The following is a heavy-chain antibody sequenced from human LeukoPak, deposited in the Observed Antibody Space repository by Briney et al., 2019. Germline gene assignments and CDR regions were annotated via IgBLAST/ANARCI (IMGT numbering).Heavy chain of an antibody. CDR1: GYSFTSYW. Sequence: PGESLKISCKGSGYSFTSYWIGWVRQMPGKGLEWMWIIYPGDSDARYSPSFQGQVTISADNSISTDYLQWSSLKASDTAMYYCARQDPSAITMADYWGQGTLVTVSS. CDR2: IYPGDSDA. V-gene: IGHV5-51*01. D-gene: IGHD3-10*01. J-gene: IGHJ4*02. CDR3: ARQDPSAITMADY.